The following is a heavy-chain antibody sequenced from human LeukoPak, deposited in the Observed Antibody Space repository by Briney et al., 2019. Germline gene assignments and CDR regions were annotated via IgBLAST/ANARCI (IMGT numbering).Heavy chain of an antibody. CDR2: TSYDGSNK. V-gene: IGHV3-30-3*01. J-gene: IGHJ4*02. CDR3: ARGYYDILTGYFLPLDY. Sequence: GGSLRLSCAASGFTFSSYAMHWVRQAPGKGLEWVAVTSYDGSNKYYADSVKGRFTISRDNSKNTLYLQMNSLRAEDTAVYYCARGYYDILTGYFLPLDYWGQGTLVTVSS. CDR1: GFTFSSYA. D-gene: IGHD3-9*01.